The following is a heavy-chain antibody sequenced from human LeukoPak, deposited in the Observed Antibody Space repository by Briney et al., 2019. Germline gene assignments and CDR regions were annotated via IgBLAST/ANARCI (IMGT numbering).Heavy chain of an antibody. CDR2: ISSSSSYI. D-gene: IGHD1-26*01. J-gene: IGHJ6*03. V-gene: IGHV3-21*01. CDR3: ARATWDPNYYMDV. CDR1: GFTFSSYT. Sequence: GGSLRLSCAASGFTFSSYTMKWVRQAPGKGLEWVSSISSSSSYIYYADSVKGRFTISRDNAKNSLFLQMNSLRAEDTAVYFCARATWDPNYYMDVWGKGTTVTISS.